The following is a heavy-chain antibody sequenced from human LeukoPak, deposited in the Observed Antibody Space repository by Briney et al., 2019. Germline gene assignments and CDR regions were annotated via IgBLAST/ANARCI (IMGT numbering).Heavy chain of an antibody. Sequence: GGSLRLSCAASGFTFSSYEMNWVRQAPGKGLEWVSYISSSGSTIYYADSVKGRFTISRDNANNSLYLQMSSLRAEDTAVYYCARDPLGSSSWSDAIDIWGQGTMVIFSS. CDR1: GFTFSSYE. D-gene: IGHD6-13*01. CDR3: ARDPLGSSSWSDAIDI. CDR2: ISSSGSTI. V-gene: IGHV3-48*03. J-gene: IGHJ3*02.